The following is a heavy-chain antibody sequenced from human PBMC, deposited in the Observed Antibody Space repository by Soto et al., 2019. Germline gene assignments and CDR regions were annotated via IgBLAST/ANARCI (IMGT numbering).Heavy chain of an antibody. J-gene: IGHJ4*01. CDR3: ARLVGLATIPYYFDF. CDR2: IYYRGNA. V-gene: IGHV4-39*01. CDR1: DDSINSDKYY. Sequence: QLQLQESGPGLVKPSETLSLTCSVSDDSINSDKYYWGWIRQPPGKGLEWIGSIYYRGNAYYNPSLQTRVTISLDKSKSQFSRKLNSVTAADSAVYFCARLVGLATIPYYFDFWGPGALVTVSS. D-gene: IGHD1-26*01.